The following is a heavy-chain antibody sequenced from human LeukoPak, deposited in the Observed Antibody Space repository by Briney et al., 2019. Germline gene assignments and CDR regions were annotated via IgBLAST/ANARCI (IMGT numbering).Heavy chain of an antibody. J-gene: IGHJ5*02. CDR1: GGTFSSYA. D-gene: IGHD3-22*01. CDR2: IIPIFGTA. V-gene: IGHV1-69*13. Sequence: ASVKVSCKASGGTFSSYAISWVRQAPGQGLEWMGGIIPIFGTANYAQKFQGRVTITADESTSTAYMELSSLRSEDTAVYYCARGAYDSSGYYRKNWFDPWGQGTLVTVSS. CDR3: ARGAYDSSGYYRKNWFDP.